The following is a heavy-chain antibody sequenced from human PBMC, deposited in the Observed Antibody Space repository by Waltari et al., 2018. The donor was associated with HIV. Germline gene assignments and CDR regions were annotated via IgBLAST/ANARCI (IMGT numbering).Heavy chain of an antibody. V-gene: IGHV3-23*01. CDR1: GFTFSSYA. D-gene: IGHD6-13*01. J-gene: IGHJ4*02. Sequence: EVQLLESGGGLVQPGGSLSLSCAASGFTFSSYAMSWVRQAPGKGLEWVSAISGSGGSTYDADSVKGRFTISRDNSKNTLYLQMNSLRAEDTAVYYCAKEQQLGENFDYWGQGTLVTVSS. CDR2: ISGSGGST. CDR3: AKEQQLGENFDY.